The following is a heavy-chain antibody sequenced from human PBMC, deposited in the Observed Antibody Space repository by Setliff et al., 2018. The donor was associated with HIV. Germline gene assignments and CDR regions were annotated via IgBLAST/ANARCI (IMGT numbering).Heavy chain of an antibody. J-gene: IGHJ3*02. CDR2: IVPILGIA. V-gene: IGHV1-69*16. CDR1: GGTLSIYT. Sequence: SVKVSCKASGGTLSIYTINWVRQAPGQGLEWMGAIVPILGIANSAQKFQGRVTITTDESTNTAYMELSSLRSEDTAVYYCARIPTGGAFDIWGQGTVVTVSS. D-gene: IGHD7-27*01. CDR3: ARIPTGGAFDI.